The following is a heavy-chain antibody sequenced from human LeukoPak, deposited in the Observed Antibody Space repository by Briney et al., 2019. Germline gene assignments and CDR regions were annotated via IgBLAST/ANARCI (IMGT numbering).Heavy chain of an antibody. Sequence: GGSLRLSCAASGFTFSSYSMNWVRQVPGKGLEWVSYISSSSSTIYYADSVKGRFTISRDNAKNSLYLQMNSLRAEDTAVYYCARDPPRGIVATRYPPIWGQGTMVTVSS. V-gene: IGHV3-48*01. CDR3: ARDPPRGIVATRYPPI. CDR1: GFTFSSYS. J-gene: IGHJ3*02. CDR2: ISSSSSTI. D-gene: IGHD5-12*01.